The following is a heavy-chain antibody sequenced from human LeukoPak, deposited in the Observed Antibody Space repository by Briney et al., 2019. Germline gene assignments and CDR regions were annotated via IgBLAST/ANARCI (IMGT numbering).Heavy chain of an antibody. CDR3: AREHSSGYGGY. D-gene: IGHD3-22*01. Sequence: GGSLRLSCVPSGFTFSSYWMSWVRRAPGKGLGWVANIKKDGREKYYVDSVTGRLTLSRDNDKNSLYRQMNSLRAEDTAVYYCAREHSSGYGGYWGQGTLVTVSS. J-gene: IGHJ4*02. CDR2: IKKDGREK. CDR1: GFTFSSYW. V-gene: IGHV3-7*01.